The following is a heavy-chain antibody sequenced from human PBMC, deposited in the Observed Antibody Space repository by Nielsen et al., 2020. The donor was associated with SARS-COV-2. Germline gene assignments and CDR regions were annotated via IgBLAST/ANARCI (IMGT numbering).Heavy chain of an antibody. V-gene: IGHV3-21*01. D-gene: IGHD2-2*02. CDR3: ARDEGVVVPAAIRD. J-gene: IGHJ4*02. CDR1: GFTFDDYA. Sequence: GESLKISCAASGFTFDDYAMHWVRQAPGKGLEWVSSISSSSSYIYYADSVKGRFTISRDNAKNSLYLQMNSLRAEDTAVYYCARDEGVVVPAAIRDWGQGTLVTVSS. CDR2: ISSSSSYI.